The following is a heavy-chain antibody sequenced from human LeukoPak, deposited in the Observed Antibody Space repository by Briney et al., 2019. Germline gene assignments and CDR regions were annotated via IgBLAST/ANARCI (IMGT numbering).Heavy chain of an antibody. CDR3: ASRSMITYGSGSSRHHYYYYGMDV. V-gene: IGHV1-69*01. J-gene: IGHJ6*02. CDR2: IIPIFGTA. CDR1: GGTFSSYA. Sequence: SVKVSCKASGGTFSSYAISWVRQAPGQGLEWMGGIIPIFGTANYAQKFQGRVTITADESTSTAYMELSSLRSEDTAVYYCASRSMITYGSGSSRHHYYYYGMDVWGQGTTVTVSS. D-gene: IGHD3-10*01.